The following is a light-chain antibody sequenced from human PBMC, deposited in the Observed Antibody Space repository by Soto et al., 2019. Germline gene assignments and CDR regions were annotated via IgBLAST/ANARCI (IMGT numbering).Light chain of an antibody. CDR1: QSVSSSH. Sequence: EIVLTQSPGTLSLSPGGRGTLTCRSSQSVSSSHLAWYQQKVGQAPRLLIYGASSRASGIPARFSGSVSGTDFTLTISRVEPEDFAVYYCQQYGGSPQTFGQGTKVDIK. CDR3: QQYGGSPQT. CDR2: GAS. J-gene: IGKJ1*01. V-gene: IGKV3-20*01.